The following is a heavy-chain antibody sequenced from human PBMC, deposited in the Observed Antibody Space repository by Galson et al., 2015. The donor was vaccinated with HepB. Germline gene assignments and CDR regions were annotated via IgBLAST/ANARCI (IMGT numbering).Heavy chain of an antibody. J-gene: IGHJ6*02. V-gene: IGHV5-51*01. D-gene: IGHD1-7*01. CDR2: IYPGDSDT. CDR3: ARARGFGGSTLYYYAMDV. CDR1: GNHFSSQW. Sequence: QSGAEVKKPGESLKISCQVSGNHFSSQWIGWVRQMPGKGLEGMGIIYPGDSDTRYSPSFQGQVTISADKSISTAYLQWSSLKASDTAMYYCARARGFGGSTLYYYAMDVWGQGTTVTVSS.